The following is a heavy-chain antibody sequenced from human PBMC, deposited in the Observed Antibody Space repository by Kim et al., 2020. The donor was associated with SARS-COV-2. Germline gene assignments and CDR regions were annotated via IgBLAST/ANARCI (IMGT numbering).Heavy chain of an antibody. D-gene: IGHD2-21*02. J-gene: IGHJ4*02. CDR3: ARVPTYCGGDCYGIGFDY. CDR1: GFTFSDYY. Sequence: GGSLRLSCAASGFTFSDYYMSWIRQAPGKGLEWVSYISSSSSYTNYADSVKGRFTISRDNAKNALYLQMNSLRAEDTAVYYCARVPTYCGGDCYGIGFDYWGQGTLVTVSS. V-gene: IGHV3-11*05. CDR2: ISSSSSYT.